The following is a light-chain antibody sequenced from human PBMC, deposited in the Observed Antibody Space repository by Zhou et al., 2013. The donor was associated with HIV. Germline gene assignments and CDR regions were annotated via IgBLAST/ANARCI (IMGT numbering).Light chain of an antibody. CDR3: QQSYSTSRGRWT. J-gene: IGKJ1*01. CDR1: QTISTW. CDR2: AAS. V-gene: IGKV1-39*01. Sequence: DIQMTQSPSTLPASVADRVTITCRASQTISTWLAWYQQKPGKAPNLLIYAASSLQGGVPSRFSGRGFGTDFTLTITSLQPEDFATYYCQQSYSTSRGRWTFGQGTKVEIK.